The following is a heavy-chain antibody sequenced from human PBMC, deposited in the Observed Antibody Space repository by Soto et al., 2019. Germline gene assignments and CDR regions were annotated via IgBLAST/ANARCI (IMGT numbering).Heavy chain of an antibody. V-gene: IGHV3-30*15. D-gene: IGHD3-10*01. CDR3: VRAFWEVREAITFYSYFYSLDV. CDR1: GITLSNFG. CDR2: ISFDGSAK. Sequence: GGSLRLSCEAYGITLSNFGMHWVRQAPGKGLEWVSVISFDGSAKYYADSVKGRFTISRDNGQNTVFLHMSNVRVDDTAVYYCVRAFWEVREAITFYSYFYSLDVWGQGTTVTVSS. J-gene: IGHJ6*02.